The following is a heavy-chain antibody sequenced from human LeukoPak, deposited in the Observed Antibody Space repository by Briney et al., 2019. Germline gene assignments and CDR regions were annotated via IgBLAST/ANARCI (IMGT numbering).Heavy chain of an antibody. V-gene: IGHV3-7*03. CDR1: EFTFSNVW. CDR3: VGYGGGQWAFDI. D-gene: IGHD2-21*01. CDR2: INQDGSER. Sequence: GSLRLSCVASEFTFSNVWMSWVRQAPGKGLEWVANINQDGSERYYVDSVKGRFTISRDNAKKSLYLQVSSLRVEDTAVYYCVGYGGGQWAFDIWGQGTMVTVSS. J-gene: IGHJ3*02.